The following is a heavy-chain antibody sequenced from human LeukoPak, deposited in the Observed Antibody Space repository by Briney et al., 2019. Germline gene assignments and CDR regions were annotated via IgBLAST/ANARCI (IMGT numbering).Heavy chain of an antibody. CDR1: GFTFSSYS. D-gene: IGHD2-2*02. J-gene: IGHJ4*02. CDR2: ISSSSSYI. V-gene: IGHV3-21*01. Sequence: GGSLRLSCAASGFTFSSYSMNWVRQAPGKGPEWVSSISSSSSYIYYADSVKGRFTISRDNAKNSLYLQMNSLRAEDTAVYYCARDGQGATAIPYYFDYWGQGTLVTVSS. CDR3: ARDGQGATAIPYYFDY.